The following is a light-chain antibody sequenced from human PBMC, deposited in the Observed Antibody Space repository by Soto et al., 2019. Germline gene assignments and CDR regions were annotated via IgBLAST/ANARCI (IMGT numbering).Light chain of an antibody. J-gene: IGLJ2*01. CDR1: SSDVGGYNY. V-gene: IGLV2-14*01. CDR2: EVS. CDR3: SSYTSSSTVV. Sequence: QAVVTQPASVSGSPGQSITISCTGTSSDVGGYNYVSWYQQHPVKAPKLMLYEVSNRPSGVSNRFSGSKSGNTASLTISGLQAEDEADYYCSSYTSSSTVVFCGVTKLTVL.